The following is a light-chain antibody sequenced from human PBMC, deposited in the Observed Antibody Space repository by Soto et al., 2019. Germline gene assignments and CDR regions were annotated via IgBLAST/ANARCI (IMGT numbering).Light chain of an antibody. Sequence: DIQMTQSPSSLSASVGDRVTITCRASQDISNSLAWYQQKPGEVPKVLIYATSILQSGVPARFSGSGSGTDFTLTISFLQPEDVATYYCQHYNSAPLTFGGGTKVEI. J-gene: IGKJ4*01. V-gene: IGKV1-27*01. CDR2: ATS. CDR3: QHYNSAPLT. CDR1: QDISNS.